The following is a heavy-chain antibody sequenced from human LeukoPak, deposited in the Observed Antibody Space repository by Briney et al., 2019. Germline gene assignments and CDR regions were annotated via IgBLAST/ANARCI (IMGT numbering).Heavy chain of an antibody. CDR1: GFTFTTYS. D-gene: IGHD3-3*01. CDR2: ISGSSNYI. Sequence: GGSLRLSCAASGFTFTTYSMNWVRQAPGKGREWVSSISGSSNYIYYADSVKGRFTISRDNAKNSLYLQMNNLSAEDTAVYYCARDREACGVFITPIDYGGEGTLVIVSS. V-gene: IGHV3-21*01. CDR3: ARDREACGVFITPIDY. J-gene: IGHJ4*02.